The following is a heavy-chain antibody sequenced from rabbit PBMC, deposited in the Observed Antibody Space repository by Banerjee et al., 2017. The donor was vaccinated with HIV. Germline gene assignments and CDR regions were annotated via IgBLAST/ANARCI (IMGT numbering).Heavy chain of an antibody. CDR2: IWPGSSGST. D-gene: IGHD8-1*01. CDR3: AREISSYLDYFNL. V-gene: IGHV1S45*01. J-gene: IGHJ4*01. Sequence: QEQLEESGGDLVKPEGSLTLTCTASGFSFSSYWIYWVRQAPGKGLEWIACIWPGSSGSTYYASWAKGRFTISKTSSTTVTLQMTSLTAADTATYFCAREISSYLDYFNLWGQGTLVTVS. CDR1: GFSFSSYW.